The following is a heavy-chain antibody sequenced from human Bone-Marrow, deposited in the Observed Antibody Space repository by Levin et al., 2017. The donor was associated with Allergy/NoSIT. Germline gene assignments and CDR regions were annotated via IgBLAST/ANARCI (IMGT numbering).Heavy chain of an antibody. J-gene: IGHJ4*02. CDR2: ISDDGTNK. CDR1: AFSFSGYI. D-gene: IGHD5-18*01. CDR3: ARDTDSYGYEFDY. Sequence: GESLKISCAASAFSFSGYIMHWVRQATGKGLEWVAVISDDGTNKYYADSVKGRFTISRDNSKNTLYLQMNSLRAEDTAVYYCARDTDSYGYEFDYWGQGTLVTVSS. V-gene: IGHV3-30-3*01.